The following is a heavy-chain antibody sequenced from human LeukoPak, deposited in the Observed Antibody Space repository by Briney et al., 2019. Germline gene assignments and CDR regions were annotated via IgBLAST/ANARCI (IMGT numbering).Heavy chain of an antibody. D-gene: IGHD6-13*01. Sequence: SETLSLTRSLSGGSFSSYYWRWIRQPAGKGLEWSGCIYISGGTNYNPSLKSRVTMSVDTSKNQFSLKLTSVTAADTAVYYCASSSWSVNYYSYYYMDVWGKGTTVTVSS. CDR1: GGSFSSYY. CDR3: ASSSWSVNYYSYYYMDV. V-gene: IGHV4-4*07. J-gene: IGHJ6*03. CDR2: IYISGGT.